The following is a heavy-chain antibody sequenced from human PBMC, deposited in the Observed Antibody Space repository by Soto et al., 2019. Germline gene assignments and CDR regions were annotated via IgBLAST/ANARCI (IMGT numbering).Heavy chain of an antibody. Sequence: SETLSLTWTVSGGSISSYYWSWIRQPPGKGLEWIGYIYYSGSTNYNPSLKSRVTISVDTSKNQFSLKLSSVTAADTAVYYCARERIVKYSSSSSWDAFDIWGQGTMVTVSS. CDR3: ARERIVKYSSSSSWDAFDI. D-gene: IGHD6-6*01. J-gene: IGHJ3*02. CDR2: IYYSGST. V-gene: IGHV4-59*01. CDR1: GGSISSYY.